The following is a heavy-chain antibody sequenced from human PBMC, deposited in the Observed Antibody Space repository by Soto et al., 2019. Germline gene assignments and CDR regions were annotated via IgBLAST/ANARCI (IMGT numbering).Heavy chain of an antibody. CDR2: ISHSGIT. CDR1: GGSITSANW. J-gene: IGHJ5*02. V-gene: IGHV4-4*02. CDR3: ARVLRGWFDP. Sequence: PSETLSLTCSVSGGSITSANWWTGVRQPPGGGLEWIGEISHSGITNYKASRKSRVTMSVDKTKNDVPLNLTSVTAADTAVYYCARVLRGWFDPWGQGTPVTVSS.